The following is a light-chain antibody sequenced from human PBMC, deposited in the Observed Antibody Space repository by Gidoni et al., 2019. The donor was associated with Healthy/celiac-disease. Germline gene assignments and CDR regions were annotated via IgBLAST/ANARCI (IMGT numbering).Light chain of an antibody. Sequence: DIVMTQSPDSLAVSLGERATINCKSSQSVLYSSNNKNYLAWYQQKPGQPPKLLIYWASTRESGFPDRFSGSGSGTDFTLTISSLQAEDVAVYYCQQYYSTPCSFGQGTKLEIK. J-gene: IGKJ2*04. CDR2: WAS. CDR1: QSVLYSSNNKNY. V-gene: IGKV4-1*01. CDR3: QQYYSTPCS.